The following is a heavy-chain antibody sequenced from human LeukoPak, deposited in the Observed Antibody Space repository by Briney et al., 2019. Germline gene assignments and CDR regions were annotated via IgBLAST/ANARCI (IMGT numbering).Heavy chain of an antibody. V-gene: IGHV1-18*01. D-gene: IGHD6-13*01. J-gene: IGHJ4*02. CDR3: AKVAGDRMDY. CDR2: ISANTGKT. CDR1: GYTFATYG. Sequence: ASVKVSCKASGYTFATYGFCWVRQAPGHGLEWMGWISANTGKTDYARKFLGRVTMTTDTSTSTAYMELRSLRPDDTAVYYCAKVAGDRMDYWGQGTLLTVSS.